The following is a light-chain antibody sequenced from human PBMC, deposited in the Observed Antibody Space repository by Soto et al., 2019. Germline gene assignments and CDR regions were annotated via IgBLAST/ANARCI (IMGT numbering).Light chain of an antibody. V-gene: IGLV6-57*04. CDR2: ENK. Sequence: NFMLTQPHSVSESPGKTVTISCTRSSGSIANNYVQWYQQRPGSAPTTVIYENKLRRSGGPGRFSGSTDVSSNSASLPISGLQTEDEADYYCQSYDADFVIFGGGTKVTVL. CDR3: QSYDADFVI. J-gene: IGLJ2*01. CDR1: SGSIANNY.